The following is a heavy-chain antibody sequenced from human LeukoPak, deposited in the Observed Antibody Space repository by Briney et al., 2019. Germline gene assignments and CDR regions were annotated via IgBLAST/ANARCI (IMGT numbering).Heavy chain of an antibody. J-gene: IGHJ4*02. Sequence: GGSLRLSCAASGFTFSSYSMTWVRQAPGKGLEWVSSISSSGSYIYYADSVKGRFTISRDNAENSLYLQMNSLRAEDTAVYYCAREDPTYSSSSPFDNWGQGTLVTVSS. CDR1: GFTFSSYS. CDR2: ISSSGSYI. D-gene: IGHD6-6*01. CDR3: AREDPTYSSSSPFDN. V-gene: IGHV3-21*01.